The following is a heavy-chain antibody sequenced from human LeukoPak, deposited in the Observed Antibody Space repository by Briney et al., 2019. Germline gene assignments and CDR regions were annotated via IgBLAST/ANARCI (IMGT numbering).Heavy chain of an antibody. V-gene: IGHV3-23*01. CDR1: GFTFSSYA. Sequence: GGSLRLSCAASGFTFSSYAMSWVRQAPGKGLEWVSAISGSGGSTYYADSVKGRFTISKDNSKNTLYLPMNSLRAEDTAVYYCAKDRTAMVLGAGGSYNWFDPWGQGTLVTVSS. J-gene: IGHJ5*02. CDR2: ISGSGGST. D-gene: IGHD5-18*01. CDR3: AKDRTAMVLGAGGSYNWFDP.